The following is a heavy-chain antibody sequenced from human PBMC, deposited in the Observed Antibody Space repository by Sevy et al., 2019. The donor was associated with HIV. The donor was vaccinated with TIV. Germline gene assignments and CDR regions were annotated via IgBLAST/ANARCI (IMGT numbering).Heavy chain of an antibody. CDR2: MNPNSGNT. CDR1: GYTFTSYD. J-gene: IGHJ4*02. Sequence: ASVKVSCKASGYTFTSYDINWVRQATGQGLEWMGWMNPNSGNTGYSQKFQGRVTITRNTSISTAYTELSSLRSEDTAVYYCARGGPGYYYGSGSYGFSDYWGQGTLVTVSS. D-gene: IGHD3-10*01. V-gene: IGHV1-8*03. CDR3: ARGGPGYYYGSGSYGFSDY.